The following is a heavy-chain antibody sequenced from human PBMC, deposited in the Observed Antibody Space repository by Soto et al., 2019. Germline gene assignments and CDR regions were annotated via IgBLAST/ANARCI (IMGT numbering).Heavy chain of an antibody. CDR2: INAGNGNT. J-gene: IGHJ2*01. CDR1: GYTFTSYA. Sequence: ASVKASCTASGYTFTSYAMHWVRQAPGQRLEWMGWINAGNGNTKYSQKFQGRVTITRDTSASTAYMELSSLRSEDTAVYYCARAPSWWYFDLWGRGTLVTVSS. V-gene: IGHV1-3*01. CDR3: ARAPSWWYFDL.